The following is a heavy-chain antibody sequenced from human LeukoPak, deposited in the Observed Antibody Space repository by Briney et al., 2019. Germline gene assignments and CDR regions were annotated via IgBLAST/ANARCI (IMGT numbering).Heavy chain of an antibody. J-gene: IGHJ6*03. V-gene: IGHV3-23*01. CDR1: GFTFSSYA. Sequence: AGGSLRLSCAASGFTFSSYAMSWVRQAPGKGLEWVSAISGSGGSTYYADSVKGRFTISRDNSKNTLYLQMNSLRAEDTAVYYCAKEKVGWFSFPEYYYYYYMDVWGKGTTVTVSS. CDR3: AKEKVGWFSFPEYYYYYYMDV. D-gene: IGHD6-19*01. CDR2: ISGSGGST.